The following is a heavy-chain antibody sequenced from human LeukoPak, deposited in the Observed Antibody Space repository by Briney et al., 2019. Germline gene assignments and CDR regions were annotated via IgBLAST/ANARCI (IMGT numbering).Heavy chain of an antibody. J-gene: IGHJ6*02. CDR3: ARDLRYSSSWYSNYYYYGMDV. CDR1: GGSFSRYY. Sequence: SETMSLTCAVYGGSFSRYYWSWIRQPPGEGLEWIGEINHGGSTNYNPSLKSRVTISVDTSKNQFSLKLSPVTAADTAVYYCARDLRYSSSWYSNYYYYGMDVWGQGTTATVSS. D-gene: IGHD6-13*01. CDR2: INHGGST. V-gene: IGHV4-34*01.